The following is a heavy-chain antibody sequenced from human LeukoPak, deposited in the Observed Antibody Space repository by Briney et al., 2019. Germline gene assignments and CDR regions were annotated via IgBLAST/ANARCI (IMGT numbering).Heavy chain of an antibody. J-gene: IGHJ6*03. V-gene: IGHV7-4-1*02. CDR2: INTNTGNP. D-gene: IGHD2-2*02. CDR3: ARAEIVVVPAAIDYYYYMDA. CDR1: GYTFTSYA. Sequence: GASVKVSCKASGYTFTSYAMNWVRQAPGQGLEWMGWINTNTGNPTYAQGFTGRFVFSLDTSVSTAYLQISSLKAEDTAVYYCARAEIVVVPAAIDYYYYMDAWGKGTTVTVSS.